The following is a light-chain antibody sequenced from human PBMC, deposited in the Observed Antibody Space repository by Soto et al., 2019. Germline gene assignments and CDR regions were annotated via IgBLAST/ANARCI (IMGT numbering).Light chain of an antibody. J-gene: IGKJ3*01. Sequence: DIQVTQSPSSLAASVGDRVTFSCRASQGISNYLAWYQQKPWKVPKLLIYDASTLQTGVSSRFTGSGSGTDFALTINIMQTEDVATYYCENYNQPPVTFVPGTKVDIE. CDR3: ENYNQPPVT. CDR1: QGISNY. V-gene: IGKV1-27*01. CDR2: DAS.